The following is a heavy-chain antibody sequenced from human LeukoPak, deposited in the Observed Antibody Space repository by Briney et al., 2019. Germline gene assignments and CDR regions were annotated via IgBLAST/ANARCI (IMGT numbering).Heavy chain of an antibody. CDR2: IYPGDSST. Sequence: GESLKISCQGSGYSFTNHWIAWVRQMPGKGLGWMGIIYPGDSSTTYSPSFQGQVTISADKSISTAYLQWSSLKASDTAIYYCARGAAAAGQNAFDIWGQGTTVTVSS. CDR3: ARGAAAAGQNAFDI. D-gene: IGHD6-13*01. V-gene: IGHV5-51*01. J-gene: IGHJ3*02. CDR1: GYSFTNHW.